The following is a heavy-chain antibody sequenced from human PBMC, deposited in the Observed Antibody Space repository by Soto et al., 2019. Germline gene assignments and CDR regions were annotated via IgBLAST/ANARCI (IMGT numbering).Heavy chain of an antibody. CDR3: GSLSVAAYLAYFHH. CDR2: IFPGDSDT. J-gene: IGHJ1*01. D-gene: IGHD6-19*01. V-gene: IGHV5-51*01. CDR1: GYSFTSQW. Sequence: PGESLKISCKASGYSFTSQWIGWVRQMPGEGLEWVGIIFPGDSDTRISPSFQGQVTMSADKSITTAYLQWTSRKASDTAMYYCGSLSVAAYLAYFHHWAQGTVVTVSS.